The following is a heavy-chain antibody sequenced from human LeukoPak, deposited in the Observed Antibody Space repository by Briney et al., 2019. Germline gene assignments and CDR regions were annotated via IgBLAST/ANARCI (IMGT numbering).Heavy chain of an antibody. CDR1: GYTLTELS. CDR2: FDPEDGET. Sequence: GASVKVSCKVSGYTLTELSMHWVRQAPGKGLEWMGGFDPEDGETIYAQKFQGRVTITADESTSTAYMELSSLRSEDTAVYYCASRGVDTAMVFGAFDIWGQGTMVTVSS. V-gene: IGHV1-24*01. CDR3: ASRGVDTAMVFGAFDI. J-gene: IGHJ3*02. D-gene: IGHD5-18*01.